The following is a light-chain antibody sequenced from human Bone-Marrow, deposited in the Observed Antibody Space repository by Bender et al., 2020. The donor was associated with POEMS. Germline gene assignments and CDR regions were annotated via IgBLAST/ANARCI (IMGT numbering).Light chain of an antibody. CDR3: YSTDSSGKQGV. Sequence: SYELTQPPSVSVSPGQTARITCSGDALAKKYAYWYQQKSGQAPVLVIYEDTKRPSGIPERFSGSSSGTMATLTISGAQVEDEADYYCYSTDSSGKQGVFGGGTKLAVL. CDR1: ALAKKY. CDR2: EDT. J-gene: IGLJ3*02. V-gene: IGLV3-10*01.